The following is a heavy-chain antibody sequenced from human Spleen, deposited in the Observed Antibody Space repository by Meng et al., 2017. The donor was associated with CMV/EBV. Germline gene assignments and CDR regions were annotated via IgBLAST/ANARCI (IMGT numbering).Heavy chain of an antibody. Sequence: AGLLNPSGTLSPTCAVYGGSFSGYYWSWIRQPPGKGLEWIGEINHSGSTNYNPSLKSRVTISVDTSKNQFSLKLSSVTAADTAVYYCARGLPSTLIEGRGGEFDYWGQGTLVTVSS. V-gene: IGHV4-34*01. D-gene: IGHD3-16*01. CDR2: INHSGST. CDR3: ARGLPSTLIEGRGGEFDY. J-gene: IGHJ4*02. CDR1: GGSFSGYY.